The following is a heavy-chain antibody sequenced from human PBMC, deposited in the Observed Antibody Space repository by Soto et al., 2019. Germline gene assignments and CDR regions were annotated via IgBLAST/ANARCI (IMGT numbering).Heavy chain of an antibody. J-gene: IGHJ6*02. CDR2: IIPIFGTV. D-gene: IGHD6-19*01. V-gene: IGHV1-69*12. Sequence: QVQLLKSGAEVKKPGSSVRVSCEASGGTFRTYAFSWVRQAPGQGLEWMGEIIPIFGTVNYAQKFQGRVTITADGSTTTVYMDLRSLRSEVTAVYYCAKGAVAGTPTSYYYYGMDVWGQGTTVTVSS. CDR1: GGTFRTYA. CDR3: AKGAVAGTPTSYYYYGMDV.